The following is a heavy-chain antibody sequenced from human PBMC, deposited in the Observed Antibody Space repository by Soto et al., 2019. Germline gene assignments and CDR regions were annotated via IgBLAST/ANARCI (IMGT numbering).Heavy chain of an antibody. D-gene: IGHD3-22*01. CDR2: IYDSGST. J-gene: IGHJ4*02. CDR1: GGSIISYY. Sequence: PSETLSLTCTVSGGSIISYYWSWIRQPPGKGLEWIGYIYDSGSTSYNPSLKSRVTISVDTSKNQFSLKLSYVTAADTTVYNYARVCGYYDSIGYYGGHYFDYWGQGTPVTVSS. CDR3: ARVCGYYDSIGYYGGHYFDY. V-gene: IGHV4-59*01.